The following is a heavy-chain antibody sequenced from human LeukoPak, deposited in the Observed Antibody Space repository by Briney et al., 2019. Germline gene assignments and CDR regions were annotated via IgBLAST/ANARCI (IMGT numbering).Heavy chain of an antibody. V-gene: IGHV3-30*02. J-gene: IGHJ4*02. CDR2: IRYDGSNK. CDR3: ARGGVAQGGWYSFGY. CDR1: GFTFSSYG. Sequence: GGSLRLSCAASGFTFSSYGMHRVRQAPGKGLEWVAFIRYDGSNKYYADSVKGRFTISRDNSKNTLYLQTNSLRAEDTAVYYCARGGVAQGGWYSFGYWGQGTLVTVSS. D-gene: IGHD6-19*01.